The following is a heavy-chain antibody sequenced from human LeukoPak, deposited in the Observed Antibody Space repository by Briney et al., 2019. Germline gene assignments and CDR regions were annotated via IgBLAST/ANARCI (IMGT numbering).Heavy chain of an antibody. D-gene: IGHD3-22*01. CDR3: ARLGHYYGSSGYYNTGDY. V-gene: IGHV1-8*01. Sequence: ASVKVSCKASGYTFTSYDINWVRQATGQGLEWMGWMNPNSGNTGYAQKFQGRVTMTRNTSISTAYMELSSLRSEDTAVYYCARLGHYYGSSGYYNTGDYWGQGTLVTVSS. CDR1: GYTFTSYD. CDR2: MNPNSGNT. J-gene: IGHJ4*02.